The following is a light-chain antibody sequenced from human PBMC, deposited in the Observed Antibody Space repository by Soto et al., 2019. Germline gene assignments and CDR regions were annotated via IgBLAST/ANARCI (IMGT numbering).Light chain of an antibody. J-gene: IGKJ1*01. CDR1: QSISNW. CDR2: DAS. CDR3: QQFNSYSWT. V-gene: IGKV1-5*01. Sequence: STLSESVGDRVTITCRSSQSISNWMAWYQQKPGKAPKLLIYDASSLESGVLSRFSDSGSDTVFTFSIISFLPYYFATYYCQQFNSYSWTFGQVPNMDVK.